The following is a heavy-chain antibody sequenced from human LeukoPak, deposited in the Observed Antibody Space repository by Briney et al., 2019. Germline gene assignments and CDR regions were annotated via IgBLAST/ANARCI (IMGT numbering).Heavy chain of an antibody. CDR3: ARRIGNRWYSDY. J-gene: IGHJ4*02. V-gene: IGHV1-8*01. CDR1: GYTFTSYD. D-gene: IGHD1/OR15-1a*01. Sequence: ASVKVSCKASGYTFTSYDMNWVRQATGQGLEWMGWMNPNSGDTGYAQKFQGRVTMTRNTAISTAYMELSSLRSEDTAVCYCARRIGNRWYSDYWGQGTLVTVSS. CDR2: MNPNSGDT.